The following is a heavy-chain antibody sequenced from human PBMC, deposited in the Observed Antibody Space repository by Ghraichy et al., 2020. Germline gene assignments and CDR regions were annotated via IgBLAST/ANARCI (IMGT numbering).Heavy chain of an antibody. Sequence: GESLNISCVGSGFTFNAYSMNWVRQSPGKGLEWVSYITGSRRTKSYADSVKGRFTISRDNARNSLYLQMNSLRDEDTAVYYCARGSTVVRFYYYDGMDVWGQGTTVTLSS. CDR3: ARGSTVVRFYYYDGMDV. CDR2: ITGSRRTK. D-gene: IGHD4-23*01. CDR1: GFTFNAYS. J-gene: IGHJ6*02. V-gene: IGHV3-48*02.